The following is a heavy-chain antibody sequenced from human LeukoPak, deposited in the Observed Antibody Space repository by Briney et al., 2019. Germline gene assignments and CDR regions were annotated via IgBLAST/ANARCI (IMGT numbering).Heavy chain of an antibody. D-gene: IGHD2-2*01. CDR3: APDIVVVPVAKNWFDP. Sequence: PGGSLRLSCAASGFTFDNYAISWVRQAPGKGLEWVSSISGSGSSTYYADSVKGRFTISRDDSKSTLYLQMNSLRVEDTAVYYCAPDIVVVPVAKNWFDPWGQGTLVTVSS. J-gene: IGHJ5*02. CDR2: ISGSGSST. V-gene: IGHV3-23*01. CDR1: GFTFDNYA.